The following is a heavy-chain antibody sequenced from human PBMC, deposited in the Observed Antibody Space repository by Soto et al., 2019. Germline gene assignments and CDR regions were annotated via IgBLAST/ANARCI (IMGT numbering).Heavy chain of an antibody. CDR1: GNSISSGYF. J-gene: IGHJ5*02. Sequence: SETLSLTCAVSGNSISSGYFWGWIRQPPGKGLEWIGTVYHSGITYYNPALKSRVTISVDTSKNLLSLKLRSVTAADTAVYYCARDSSGYNWLDPWGQGTLVTVYS. CDR2: VYHSGIT. CDR3: ARDSSGYNWLDP. V-gene: IGHV4-38-2*02. D-gene: IGHD3-22*01.